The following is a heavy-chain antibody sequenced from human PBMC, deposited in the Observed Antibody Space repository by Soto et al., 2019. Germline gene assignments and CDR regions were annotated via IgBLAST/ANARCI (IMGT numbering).Heavy chain of an antibody. V-gene: IGHV3-48*01. CDR3: AKGYSVMDV. D-gene: IGHD3-22*01. CDR1: GFTFSNFG. Sequence: PGGSLRLSCAASGFTFSNFGMNWVRQAPGKGLQWVSYISSGSSTIYYADSVRGRFTISRDNAKNSLYLQMNSLRAEDTAVYYCAKGYSVMDVWGTGTTVTVSS. CDR2: ISSGSSTI. J-gene: IGHJ6*04.